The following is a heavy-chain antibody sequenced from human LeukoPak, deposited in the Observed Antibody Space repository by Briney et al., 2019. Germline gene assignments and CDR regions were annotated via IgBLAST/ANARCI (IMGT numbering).Heavy chain of an antibody. Sequence: SETLSLTCAVYGGSFSGYYWSWIRQPPGKGLEWIGEINHSGSTNYNPSLKSRVNISVATSKNQFSLKLSSVTAADTAVYYCARGRGGYSTSNLYYYYMGVWGKGTTVTVSS. CDR2: INHSGST. D-gene: IGHD2-2*01. CDR1: GGSFSGYY. J-gene: IGHJ6*03. V-gene: IGHV4-34*01. CDR3: ARGRGGYSTSNLYYYYMGV.